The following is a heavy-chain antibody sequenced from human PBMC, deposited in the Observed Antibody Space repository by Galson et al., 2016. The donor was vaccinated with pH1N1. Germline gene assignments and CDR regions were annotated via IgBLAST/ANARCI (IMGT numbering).Heavy chain of an antibody. CDR3: AKAPYYYDSSGYSFDY. Sequence: SLRLSCAASGFTFDDYAMHWVRQAPGKGLEWVSGIGWNSGSIGYADSVKGRFTISRDNAKNSLYLQMNSLRAEDTALYYCAKAPYYYDSSGYSFDYWGQGTLVTVSS. V-gene: IGHV3-9*01. CDR2: IGWNSGSI. D-gene: IGHD3-22*01. CDR1: GFTFDDYA. J-gene: IGHJ4*02.